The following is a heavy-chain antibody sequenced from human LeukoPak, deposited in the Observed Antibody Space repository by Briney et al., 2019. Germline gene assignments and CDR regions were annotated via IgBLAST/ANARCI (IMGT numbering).Heavy chain of an antibody. D-gene: IGHD1-1*01. V-gene: IGHV3-30-3*01. J-gene: IGHJ4*02. CDR2: ISYDGSNK. CDR3: ARDTYWNFDY. CDR1: GFTFSSYA. Sequence: GGSLRLSCAASGFTFSSYAMHWVRQAPGKGLEWVAIISYDGSNKYYADSVKGRFTISRDNSKNTLYLQMNSLRAEDTAVYYCARDTYWNFDYWGQGTLVTVSS.